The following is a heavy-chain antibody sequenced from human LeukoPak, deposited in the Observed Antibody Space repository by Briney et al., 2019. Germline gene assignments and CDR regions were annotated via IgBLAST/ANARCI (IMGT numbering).Heavy chain of an antibody. CDR1: GFTFSDYN. J-gene: IGHJ4*02. Sequence: GSLRLSCAASGFTFSDYNMRWIRQSPGKGLGWIASIYYSGNTYYNSSLKSRVTISVDTSKNQFSLRVTSVTAADTAVYYCGRFGLKNWNYVDYWGQGTLVTVSS. D-gene: IGHD3/OR15-3a*01. CDR2: IYYSGNT. V-gene: IGHV4-38-2*01. CDR3: GRFGLKNWNYVDY.